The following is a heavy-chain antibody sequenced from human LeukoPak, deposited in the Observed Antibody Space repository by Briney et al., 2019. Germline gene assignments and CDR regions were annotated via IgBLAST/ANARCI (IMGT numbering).Heavy chain of an antibody. D-gene: IGHD5-12*01. Sequence: GASVKVSCKASGYTFTSYGISWVRQAPGQGLEWMGWISAYNGNTNYAQKLQGRVTMTTDTSTSTAYMELRSLRSDDTAVYYCAREGPGVAIVATIPPYFDYWGQGTLVTVSS. CDR2: ISAYNGNT. CDR1: GYTFTSYG. V-gene: IGHV1-18*01. J-gene: IGHJ4*02. CDR3: AREGPGVAIVATIPPYFDY.